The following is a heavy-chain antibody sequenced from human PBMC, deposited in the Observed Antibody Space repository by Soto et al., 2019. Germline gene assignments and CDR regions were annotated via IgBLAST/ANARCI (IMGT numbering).Heavy chain of an antibody. CDR2: ISSSSSTI. Sequence: GGSLRLSCAASGFTFSSYSMNWVRQAPGKGLEWVSYISSSSSTIYYADSVKGRFTISRDNAKNSLYLQMNSLRDEDTAVYYCARDQVARYFRADGMDVWGQGTTVTVSS. V-gene: IGHV3-48*02. CDR1: GFTFSSYS. D-gene: IGHD3-9*01. CDR3: ARDQVARYFRADGMDV. J-gene: IGHJ6*02.